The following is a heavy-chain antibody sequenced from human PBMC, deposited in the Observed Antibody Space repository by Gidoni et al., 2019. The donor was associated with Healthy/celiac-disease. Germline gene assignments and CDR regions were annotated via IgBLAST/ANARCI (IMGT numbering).Heavy chain of an antibody. J-gene: IGHJ4*02. CDR3: ARLMSGGDYGDGFDY. D-gene: IGHD4-17*01. CDR2: INHSGST. CDR1: GGSFSGYY. Sequence: QVQLQQWGAGLLKPSKTLSLTCAVYGGSFSGYYWSWIRQPPGKGLEWIGEINHSGSTNYNPSLKSRVTISVDTSKNQFSLKLSSVTAADTAVYYCARLMSGGDYGDGFDYWGQGTLVTVSS. V-gene: IGHV4-34*01.